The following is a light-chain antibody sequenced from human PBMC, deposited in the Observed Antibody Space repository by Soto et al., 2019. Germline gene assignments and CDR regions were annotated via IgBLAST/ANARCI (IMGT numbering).Light chain of an antibody. CDR1: SSDVGGYNY. V-gene: IGLV2-14*01. CDR2: EVS. Sequence: QSALTQPASVSGSPGQSITISCTGTSSDVGGYNYVSWYQQHPGKAPKLMIYEVSNRPSGVSNRFSGSKSGNTASLTISGLQAEDEDDYYFSSYTSSSTLVVFGAGTKLTVL. J-gene: IGLJ1*01. CDR3: SSYTSSSTLVV.